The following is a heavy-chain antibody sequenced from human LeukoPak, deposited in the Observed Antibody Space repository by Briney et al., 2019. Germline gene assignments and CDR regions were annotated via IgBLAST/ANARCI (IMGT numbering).Heavy chain of an antibody. CDR2: IYYSGST. J-gene: IGHJ4*02. CDR3: ARGGYYYGSGSYYGFDY. CDR1: GGSISSYY. V-gene: IGHV4-59*12. D-gene: IGHD3-10*01. Sequence: PSETLSLTCTVSGGSISSYYWSWIRQPPGKGLEWIGYIYYSGSTNYNPSLKSRVTMSVDTSKNQFSLKLSSVTAADTAVYYCARGGYYYGSGSYYGFDYWGQGTLVTVSS.